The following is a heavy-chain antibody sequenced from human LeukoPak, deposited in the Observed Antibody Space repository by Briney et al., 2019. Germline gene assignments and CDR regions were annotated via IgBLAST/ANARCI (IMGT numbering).Heavy chain of an antibody. CDR1: GGSITSNDSS. Sequence: SETLSLTCIVSGGSITSNDSSWDWIRQSSGKGLEWIGTIYYTGSTRYNPSLQSRVTMSVDTSKNLFSLKLDSVTAEDTAVYFCARATYYHGSGPYPWFDPWGQGTLVTVSS. D-gene: IGHD3-10*01. CDR2: IYYTGST. V-gene: IGHV4-39*01. J-gene: IGHJ5*02. CDR3: ARATYYHGSGPYPWFDP.